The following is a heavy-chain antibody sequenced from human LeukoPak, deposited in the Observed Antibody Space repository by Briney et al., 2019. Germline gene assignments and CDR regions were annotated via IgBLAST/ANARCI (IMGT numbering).Heavy chain of an antibody. J-gene: IGHJ5*02. D-gene: IGHD2-2*01. Sequence: SVKVSCKASGGTFSSYTISWVRQAPGQGLEWMGRIIPILGIANYAQKFQGRVTITADKSTSTAYMELSSLRAEDTAVYYCAKALVPAATTNWFDPWGQGTLVTVSS. CDR2: IIPILGIA. V-gene: IGHV1-69*02. CDR3: AKALVPAATTNWFDP. CDR1: GGTFSSYT.